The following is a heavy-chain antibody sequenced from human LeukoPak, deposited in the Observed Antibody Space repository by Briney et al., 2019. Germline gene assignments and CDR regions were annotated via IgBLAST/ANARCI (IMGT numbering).Heavy chain of an antibody. D-gene: IGHD2-2*01. CDR1: GFSLSDYG. J-gene: IGHJ4*02. CDR2: ITMNSVR. Sequence: GGSLRLSCSASGFSLSDYGISWVRQAPGKGLEWISYITMNSVRLYADSMKGRFTISRDNDKNSVYLQMDSLRGEDTAVYYCTRGRYQFLGPNDYWGQGSLVTVSS. CDR3: TRGRYQFLGPNDY. V-gene: IGHV3-48*01.